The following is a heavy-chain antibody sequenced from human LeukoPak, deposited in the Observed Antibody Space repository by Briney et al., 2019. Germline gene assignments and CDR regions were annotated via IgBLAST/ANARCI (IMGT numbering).Heavy chain of an antibody. CDR3: ARAWIMVTSHLDF. V-gene: IGHV1-18*01. D-gene: IGHD2-21*02. CDR1: GYTFTNHG. Sequence: ASVKVSCRASGYTFTNHGITWVRQAPGQGLEWMGWISAHDGNTNYAQKLQGRVTMTTDTSTSIAYMELRSLRSDDTAMYYCARAWIMVTSHLDFWGQGTLVTVSS. CDR2: ISAHDGNT. J-gene: IGHJ4*02.